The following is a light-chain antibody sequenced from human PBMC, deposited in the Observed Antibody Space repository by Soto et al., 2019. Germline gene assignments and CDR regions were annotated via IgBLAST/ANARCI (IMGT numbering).Light chain of an antibody. Sequence: EIVLTQSPATLALSPGERATLSCRASQSVYSYLAWYQQKPGQAPRLLIYDASNRATGIPARFRGSGSGTDFTLTISSLEPEDFAVYYCKQRSNWPSTFGQGTRLEIK. V-gene: IGKV3-11*01. J-gene: IGKJ5*01. CDR3: KQRSNWPST. CDR1: QSVYSY. CDR2: DAS.